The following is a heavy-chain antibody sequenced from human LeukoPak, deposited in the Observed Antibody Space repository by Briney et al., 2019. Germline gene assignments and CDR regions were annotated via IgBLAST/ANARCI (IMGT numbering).Heavy chain of an antibody. CDR2: INPSDGST. Sequence: ASVKVSCKASGYTFTSYYLHWVRQAPGQGLEWMGIINPSDGSTYNAQKFQGRITMTRDASTSTVYVELNSLRSEDTAVYYCARDRGGPSNNYGVSWFDPWGQGTLVTVSS. CDR3: ARDRGGPSNNYGVSWFDP. V-gene: IGHV1-46*01. J-gene: IGHJ5*02. D-gene: IGHD5-18*01. CDR1: GYTFTSYY.